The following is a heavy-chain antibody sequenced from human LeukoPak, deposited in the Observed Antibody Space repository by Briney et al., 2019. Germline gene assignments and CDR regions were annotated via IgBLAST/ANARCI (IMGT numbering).Heavy chain of an antibody. CDR1: GGSISSSSYY. D-gene: IGHD3-10*01. J-gene: IGHJ5*02. CDR2: IYYSGST. CDR3: ARDSAYYGSGSYYNGRLPRVDNWFDP. V-gene: IGHV4-39*07. Sequence: SETLSLTCTVSGGSISSSSYYWGWIRQPPGKGLEWIGSIYYSGSTYYNPSLKSRVTISVDTSKNQFSLKLSSVTAADTAVYYCARDSAYYGSGSYYNGRLPRVDNWFDPWGQGTLVTVSS.